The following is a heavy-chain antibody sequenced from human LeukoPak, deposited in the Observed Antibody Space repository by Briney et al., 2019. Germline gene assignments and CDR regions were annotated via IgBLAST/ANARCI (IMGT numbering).Heavy chain of an antibody. CDR3: ARDGSGNDAFDI. J-gene: IGHJ3*02. D-gene: IGHD5-12*01. Sequence: PSETLSLTCTVSGGSISSYYWNWIRQPPEKGLEWIGYIYYSGSTNYNPSLRSRVTISVDTSKNQFSLKLTSVTAADTAVYYCARDGSGNDAFDIWGQGTMVTVSS. V-gene: IGHV4-59*01. CDR1: GGSISSYY. CDR2: IYYSGST.